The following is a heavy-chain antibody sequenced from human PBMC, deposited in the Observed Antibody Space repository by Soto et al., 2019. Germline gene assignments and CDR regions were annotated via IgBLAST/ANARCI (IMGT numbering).Heavy chain of an antibody. V-gene: IGHV3-30-3*01. Sequence: PGGSLRLSCAASGFTFSSYAMHWVRQAPGKGLEWVAVISYDGSNKYYADSVKGRFTISRDNSKNTLYLQMNSLRAEDTAVYYCARELGYCSGGSCYHYYYYYGMDVWGQGTTVTVS. CDR3: ARELGYCSGGSCYHYYYYYGMDV. CDR2: ISYDGSNK. CDR1: GFTFSSYA. J-gene: IGHJ6*02. D-gene: IGHD2-15*01.